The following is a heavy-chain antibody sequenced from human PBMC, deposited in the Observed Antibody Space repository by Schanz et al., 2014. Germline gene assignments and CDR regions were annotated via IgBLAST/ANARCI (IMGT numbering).Heavy chain of an antibody. CDR2: MNPNSGDT. V-gene: IGHV1-8*01. Sequence: QVQLVQSGAEVRKPGASVKVSCRASGYPFTSDDITWVRQAPGQGLEWMGWMNPNSGDTGYPRKFQDRVTMTRNTSISTAYMELNRLTSEDTAVYYCARVSMEFERGKSYYYYMDVWGRGTTVTVSS. CDR1: GYPFTSDD. D-gene: IGHD3-10*01. J-gene: IGHJ6*03. CDR3: ARVSMEFERGKSYYYYMDV.